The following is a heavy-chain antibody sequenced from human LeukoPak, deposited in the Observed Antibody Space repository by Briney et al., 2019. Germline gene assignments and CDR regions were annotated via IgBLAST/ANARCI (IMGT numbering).Heavy chain of an antibody. J-gene: IGHJ3*02. CDR1: GYTLTELS. Sequence: ASVKVSCTVSGYTLTELSMHWVRQAPGKGLEWMGGFDPEDGETIYAQKFQGRVTMTEDTSTDTAYMELSSLRSEDTAVYYCATGYCSGGSCYPGVAFDIWGQGTMVTVSS. CDR3: ATGYCSGGSCYPGVAFDI. V-gene: IGHV1-24*01. CDR2: FDPEDGET. D-gene: IGHD2-15*01.